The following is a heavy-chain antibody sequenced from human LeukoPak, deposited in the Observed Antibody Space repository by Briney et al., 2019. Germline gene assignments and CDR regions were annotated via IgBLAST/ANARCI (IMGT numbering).Heavy chain of an antibody. Sequence: GGSLRLSCAASGFTFSSYGMHWVRQAPGKGLEWVAVISYDGSNKYYADSAKGRFTISRDNSKNTLYLQMNSLRAEDTAVYYCAKDRDSSGWFDPWGQGTLVTVSS. D-gene: IGHD6-19*01. CDR3: AKDRDSSGWFDP. CDR2: ISYDGSNK. CDR1: GFTFSSYG. V-gene: IGHV3-30*18. J-gene: IGHJ5*02.